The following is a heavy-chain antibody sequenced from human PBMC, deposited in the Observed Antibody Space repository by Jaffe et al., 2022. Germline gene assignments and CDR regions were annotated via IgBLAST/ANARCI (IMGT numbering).Heavy chain of an antibody. CDR1: GFSFTTPGMG. CDR3: AHRVGSCNTPNCYHQFDS. V-gene: IGHV2-5*01. Sequence: QITLKESGPTVVKPTQTLTLTCTFSGFSFTTPGMGVGWIRQPPGKALEWLALIYWSDETLYSPVLKTRLTITRDTSKDQVVLTMTNMDPVDTATYYCAHRVGSCNTPNCYHQFDSWGQGTLVTVSS. CDR2: IYWSDET. D-gene: IGHD2-2*01. J-gene: IGHJ5*01.